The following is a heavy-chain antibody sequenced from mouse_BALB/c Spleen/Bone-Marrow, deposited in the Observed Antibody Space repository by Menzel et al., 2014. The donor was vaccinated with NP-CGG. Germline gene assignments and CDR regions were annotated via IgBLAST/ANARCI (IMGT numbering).Heavy chain of an antibody. CDR1: GDSINSGY. CDR2: ISYSGST. CDR3: AIITTAWYFDV. Sequence: VQLQQSGPSLVKPSQTLSLTCFVTGDSINSGYWNWIRKFPGNKLDYMGYISYSGSTHYNPSLKSRISITRDTSKNQYYLQLNSVTTEDTATYYCAIITTAWYFDVWGAGTTVTVSS. J-gene: IGHJ1*01. D-gene: IGHD1-1*01. V-gene: IGHV3-8*02.